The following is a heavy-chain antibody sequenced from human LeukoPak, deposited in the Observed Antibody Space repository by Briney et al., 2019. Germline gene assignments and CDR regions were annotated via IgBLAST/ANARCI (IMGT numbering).Heavy chain of an antibody. J-gene: IGHJ4*02. V-gene: IGHV1-18*01. Sequence: ASVKVSCKASGYTFTSYGISWVRQAPGQGLEWMGWISAYNGNTNYAQKFQGRVTMTRDTSISTAYMELSRLRSDDTAVYYCAVAKVLLWFGELEVWGQGTLVTVSS. CDR1: GYTFTSYG. D-gene: IGHD3-10*01. CDR2: ISAYNGNT. CDR3: AVAKVLLWFGELEV.